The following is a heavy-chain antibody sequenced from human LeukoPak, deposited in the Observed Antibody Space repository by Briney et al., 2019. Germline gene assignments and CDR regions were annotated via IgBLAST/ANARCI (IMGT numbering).Heavy chain of an antibody. V-gene: IGHV5-51*01. J-gene: IGHJ3*02. CDR3: ARPKTETGYDAFDI. D-gene: IGHD2-15*01. Sequence: GEPLKISCKGSGYSYNSYWIGWVRQLPGKDLEWMGIIYLADSDARYSPSFQGQVTISADKSINTAYLEWSSLRASDTAMYYCARPKTETGYDAFDIWGQGTMVSV. CDR1: GYSYNSYW. CDR2: IYLADSDA.